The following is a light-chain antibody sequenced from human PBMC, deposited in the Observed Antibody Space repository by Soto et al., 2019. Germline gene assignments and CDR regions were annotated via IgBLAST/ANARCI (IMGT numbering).Light chain of an antibody. V-gene: IGKV3-15*01. CDR3: QQYNNWPPYT. CDR1: QSVSSN. J-gene: IGKJ2*01. CDR2: GAS. Sequence: EIVMTQSPDTLSVSPGERATLSCRASQSVSSNLAWYQQKPGQAPRLLIYGASTRATGIPARFSGSGSGTDFTLTISSLQSEYFAAYYCQQYNNWPPYTFGQGTKRAIK.